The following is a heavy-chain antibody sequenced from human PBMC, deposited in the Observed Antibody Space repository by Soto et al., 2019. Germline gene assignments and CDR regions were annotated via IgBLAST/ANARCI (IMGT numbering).Heavy chain of an antibody. D-gene: IGHD3-3*01. Sequence: GASVKVSCKASGYTFTSYGISWVRQAPGLGLEWMGWISAYNGNTNYAQKLQGRVTMTTDTSTSTAYMELRSLRSDDTAVYYCARCVLRFLEWLTLRRYQDYGMDVWGQGTTVTVSS. V-gene: IGHV1-18*04. CDR2: ISAYNGNT. J-gene: IGHJ6*02. CDR3: ARCVLRFLEWLTLRRYQDYGMDV. CDR1: GYTFTSYG.